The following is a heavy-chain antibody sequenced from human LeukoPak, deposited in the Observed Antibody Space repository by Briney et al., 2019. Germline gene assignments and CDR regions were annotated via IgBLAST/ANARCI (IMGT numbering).Heavy chain of an antibody. CDR1: GGSMSIYY. CDR2: VSYSGST. J-gene: IGHJ4*02. V-gene: IGHV4-59*01. Sequence: SETLSLTCSVAGGSMSIYYWSWIRQPPGKGLEWIGYVSYSGSTNYSPSLKSRVTISVDTSKNQFSLKLSSVTAADTAVYYCAASMVRGVIINPLDYWGQGTLVTVSS. CDR3: AASMVRGVIINPLDY. D-gene: IGHD3-10*01.